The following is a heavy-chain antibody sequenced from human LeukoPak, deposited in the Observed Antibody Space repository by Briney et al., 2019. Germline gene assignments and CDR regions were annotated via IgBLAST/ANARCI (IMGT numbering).Heavy chain of an antibody. D-gene: IGHD2-15*01. CDR1: GGSISSYY. J-gene: IGHJ3*02. CDR2: IYYSGST. CDR3: ARHFTPNDAFDI. V-gene: IGHV4-59*08. Sequence: SETLSLTCTVSGGSISSYYWSWIQQPPGKGLEWIGYIYYSGSTNYNPSLKSRVTISVDTSKNQFSLKLSSVTAADTAVYYCARHFTPNDAFDIWGQGTMVTVSS.